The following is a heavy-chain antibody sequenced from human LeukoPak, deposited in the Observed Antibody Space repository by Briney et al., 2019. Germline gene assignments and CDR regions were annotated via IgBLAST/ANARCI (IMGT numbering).Heavy chain of an antibody. V-gene: IGHV4-59*01. CDR3: ARGGYYGSGNDFRFDP. J-gene: IGHJ5*02. CDR2: IYYSGST. D-gene: IGHD3-10*01. Sequence: SETLSLTCTVSGDSINSYYWSWIRQPSGKGLEWIGYIYYSGSTNYNPSLKSRVTISIDTSKNQFSLKLTSVTAADTAVYFCARGGYYGSGNDFRFDPWGQGTLVTVSS. CDR1: GDSINSYY.